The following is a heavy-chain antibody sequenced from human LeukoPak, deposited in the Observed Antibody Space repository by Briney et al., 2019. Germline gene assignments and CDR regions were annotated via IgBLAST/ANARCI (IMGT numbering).Heavy chain of an antibody. CDR1: GGSISSSSYY. V-gene: IGHV4-39*01. CDR3: ARHIKRLPYNWFDP. J-gene: IGHJ5*02. D-gene: IGHD2-15*01. CDR2: IYYSGST. Sequence: SETLSLTCTVSGGSISSSSYYWGWIRQPPGKGLEWIGSIYYSGSTYYNPSLKSRVTISVDTSKNQFSLKLSSVTAADTAVYYCARHIKRLPYNWFDPWGQGTLVTVSS.